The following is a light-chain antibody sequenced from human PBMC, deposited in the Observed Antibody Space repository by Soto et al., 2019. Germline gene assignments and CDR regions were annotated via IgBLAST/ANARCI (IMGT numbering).Light chain of an antibody. CDR1: QSVSSY. CDR2: DAS. J-gene: IGKJ1*01. Sequence: EIVMTQSPATLSVSPGERATLACRASQSVSSYLAWYQQKPGQAPRLLIYDASNRATGIPARFSGSGSGTDFTLTISSLVPEDFAVYYCQQRSNWTQAFEQGTKVDIK. CDR3: QQRSNWTQA. V-gene: IGKV3-11*01.